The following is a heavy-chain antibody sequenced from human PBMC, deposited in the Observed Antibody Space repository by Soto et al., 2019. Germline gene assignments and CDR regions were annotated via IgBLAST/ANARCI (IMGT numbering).Heavy chain of an antibody. CDR1: GFTFSSYS. J-gene: IGHJ4*02. CDR2: ISSSSSYI. V-gene: IGHV3-21*04. Sequence: GGSLRLSCAASGFTFSSYSMNWVRQAPGKGLEWVSSISSSSSYIYYADSVKGRFTISRDNAKNSLYLQMNSLRAEDTAVYYCARALYYYDSSGYSFDYCGQGTLVTVSS. CDR3: ARALYYYDSSGYSFDY. D-gene: IGHD3-22*01.